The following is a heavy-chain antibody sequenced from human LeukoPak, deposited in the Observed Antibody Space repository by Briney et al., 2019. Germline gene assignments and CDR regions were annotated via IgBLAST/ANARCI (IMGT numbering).Heavy chain of an antibody. Sequence: SETLSLTCAVYGGSFSGYYWSWIRRPPGKGLEWIGEINHSGSTNYNPSLKSRVTISVDTSKNQFSLKLSSVTAADTAVYYCARDANYYDSSGYSIDAFDIWGQGTMVTVSS. J-gene: IGHJ3*02. V-gene: IGHV4-34*01. D-gene: IGHD3-22*01. CDR2: INHSGST. CDR1: GGSFSGYY. CDR3: ARDANYYDSSGYSIDAFDI.